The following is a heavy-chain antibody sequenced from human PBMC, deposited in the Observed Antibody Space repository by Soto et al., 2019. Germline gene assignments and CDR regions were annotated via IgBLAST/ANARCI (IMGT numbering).Heavy chain of an antibody. CDR1: GFTFSSYA. Sequence: GGSLRLSCAVSGFTFSSYAMSWVRQAPGKGLEWVSGISGSGDSTYYADSVKGRCTISRDNSKNTLYLQMGSLRAEDTAVYYCAKPRQAQWRNDAFDFCGQGTMVT. CDR3: AKPRQAQWRNDAFDF. D-gene: IGHD6-19*01. V-gene: IGHV3-23*01. J-gene: IGHJ3*01. CDR2: ISGSGDST.